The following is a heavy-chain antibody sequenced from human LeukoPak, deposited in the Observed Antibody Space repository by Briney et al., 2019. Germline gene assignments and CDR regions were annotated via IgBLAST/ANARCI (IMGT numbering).Heavy chain of an antibody. CDR2: IYYSGST. D-gene: IGHD6-6*01. V-gene: IGHV4-39*01. CDR1: GGSISSSSYY. Sequence: SETLSLTCTVSGGSISSSSYYWGWIRQPPGKGLEWIGSIYYSGSTYYNPSLKSRVTISVDTSKNQFSLKLSSVTAADTAVYYCARFLRSGSSSYYYYGMDVWGKGPRSPSPQ. CDR3: ARFLRSGSSSYYYYGMDV. J-gene: IGHJ6*01.